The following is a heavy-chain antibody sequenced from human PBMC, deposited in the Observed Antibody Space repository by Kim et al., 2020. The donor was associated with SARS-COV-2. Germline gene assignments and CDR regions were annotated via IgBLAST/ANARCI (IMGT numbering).Heavy chain of an antibody. V-gene: IGHV5-51*01. CDR3: ARRTGTTKAFDY. J-gene: IGHJ4*02. D-gene: IGHD1-7*01. Sequence: RYGPSFQGQATTSADKSISTAYLQWSSLKASDTAMYYCARRTGTTKAFDYWGQGTLVTVSS.